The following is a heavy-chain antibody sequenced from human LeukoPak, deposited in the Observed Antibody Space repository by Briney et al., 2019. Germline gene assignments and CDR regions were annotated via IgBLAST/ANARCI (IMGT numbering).Heavy chain of an antibody. CDR2: ISGSGGST. J-gene: IGHJ4*02. Sequence: GGSLRLSCAASGFTFSSYAMSWVRQAPGKGLEWVSAISGSGGSTYYADSVKGRFTISRDNSKNTLYLQMNSLRAEDTAVYYCAKDQGAEWGLRRLLHYFDYWGQGTLVTVSS. V-gene: IGHV3-23*01. CDR1: GFTFSSYA. D-gene: IGHD1-26*01. CDR3: AKDQGAEWGLRRLLHYFDY.